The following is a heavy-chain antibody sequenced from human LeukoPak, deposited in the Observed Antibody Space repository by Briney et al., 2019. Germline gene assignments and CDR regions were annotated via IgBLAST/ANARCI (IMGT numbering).Heavy chain of an antibody. CDR3: ARATLKVRGVLRYGMDV. V-gene: IGHV1-18*01. J-gene: IGHJ6*02. D-gene: IGHD3-10*01. CDR1: GYTFTSYG. CDR2: ISAYNGNT. Sequence: ASVKVSCKASGYTFTSYGISWVRQAPGQGLEWMGWISAYNGNTNYAQKLQGRVTMTTDTSTSTAYMELRSLRSDDTAVYYCARATLKVRGVLRYGMDVWGQGTTVTVSS.